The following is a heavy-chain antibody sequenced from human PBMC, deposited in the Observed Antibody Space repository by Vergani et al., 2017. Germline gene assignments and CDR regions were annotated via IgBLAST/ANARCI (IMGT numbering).Heavy chain of an antibody. V-gene: IGHV3-30*03. CDR3: ATKSCGTPGCQIGYFRE. J-gene: IGHJ1*01. CDR2: ISYDGTQK. Sequence: QVHLVESGGGVVQPGRSLRLSCVVSVFTSSYYGMHWVRQAPGKGLEWVAVISYDGTQKYYADSVKGRFTISRDNSKSTLYLQMNSLRTEETAVYYCATKSCGTPGCQIGYFREWGQGTLVTVSS. CDR1: VFTSSYYG. D-gene: IGHD1-1*01.